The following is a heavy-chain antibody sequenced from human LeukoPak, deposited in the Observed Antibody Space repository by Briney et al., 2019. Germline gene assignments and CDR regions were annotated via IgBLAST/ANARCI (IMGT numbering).Heavy chain of an antibody. CDR1: GGTFSSYA. CDR2: IIPIFGTA. D-gene: IGHD3-3*01. V-gene: IGHV1-69*05. J-gene: IGHJ6*03. Sequence: SVKVSCKASGGTFSSYAISWVRQAPGQGLEWMGGIIPIFGTANYAQKFQGRVTITTDESTSTAYMELSSLRSEDTAVYYCARALQGYDFWSGYRNYYYMDVWGKGTTVTVSS. CDR3: ARALQGYDFWSGYRNYYYMDV.